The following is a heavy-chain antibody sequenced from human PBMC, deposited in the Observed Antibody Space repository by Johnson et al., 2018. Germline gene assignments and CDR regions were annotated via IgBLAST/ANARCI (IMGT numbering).Heavy chain of an antibody. Sequence: VQLVESGGGVVQPGRSLRLSCAASGFTFSSYGMHWVRQAPGKGLEWVAAMSYDGSNKYYEDSVKGRFTIPRDNSKNTLSLQMNSLRAGDTAVYYCAKDPVQLLRPPDVYYMDVWGKGTTVTVSS. J-gene: IGHJ6*03. CDR2: MSYDGSNK. V-gene: IGHV3-30*18. CDR3: AKDPVQLLRPPDVYYMDV. CDR1: GFTFSSYG. D-gene: IGHD6-19*01.